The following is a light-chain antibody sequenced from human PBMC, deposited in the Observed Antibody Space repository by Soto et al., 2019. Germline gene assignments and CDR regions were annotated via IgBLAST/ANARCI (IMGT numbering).Light chain of an antibody. J-gene: IGKJ5*01. CDR2: DAS. V-gene: IGKV1-5*01. CDR1: QSISSW. CDR3: QQYNSYLIT. Sequence: DIQMTQSPSTLSASVGDRVTITCRASQSISSWLAWYQQKPGKAPKLLIYDASSLESGVPSRFSGSVSGTELTLTFISLKSDDFANYYCQQYNSYLITFTPGTRLES.